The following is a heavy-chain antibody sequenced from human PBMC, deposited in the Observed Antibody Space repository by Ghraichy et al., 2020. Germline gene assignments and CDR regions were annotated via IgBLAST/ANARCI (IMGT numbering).Heavy chain of an antibody. CDR3: ARDRGGYDAHFDY. V-gene: IGHV4-59*01. CDR1: GGSIRSAY. CDR2: IYNSGST. J-gene: IGHJ4*02. Sequence: TLSLTCTVSGGSIRSAYWSWIRQPPGKGLEWIGYIYNSGSTNYNPSVKSRVTISLDTPNNQFSLKVTSVTAADTAVYYCARDRGGYDAHFDYWGQGTLVTVSS. D-gene: IGHD5-12*01.